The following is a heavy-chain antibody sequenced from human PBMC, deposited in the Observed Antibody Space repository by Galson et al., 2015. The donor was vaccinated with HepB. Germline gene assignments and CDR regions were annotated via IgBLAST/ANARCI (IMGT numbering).Heavy chain of an antibody. CDR3: ARDSGSYSPHFDY. V-gene: IGHV1-2*04. CDR2: INPNSGGT. D-gene: IGHD1-26*01. CDR1: GGTFTTYA. Sequence: SVKVSCKASGGTFTTYALSWVRQAPGQGLEWMGWINPNSGGTNYAQKFQGWVTMTRDTSISTAYMELSRLRSDDTAVYYCARDSGSYSPHFDYWGQGTLVTVSS. J-gene: IGHJ4*02.